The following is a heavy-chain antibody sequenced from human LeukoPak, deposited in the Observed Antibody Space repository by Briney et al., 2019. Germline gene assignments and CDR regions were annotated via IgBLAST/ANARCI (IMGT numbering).Heavy chain of an antibody. CDR1: GYTFTSYD. CDR2: MNPNSGNT. V-gene: IGHV1-8*03. Sequence: ASVKVSCKASGYTFTSYDISWVRQATGQGLEWMGWMNPNSGNTGYAQKFQGRVTITRNTSISTAYMELSSLRSEDTAVYYCARGRGEGIVVVPAAIRFDPWGQGTLVTVSS. CDR3: ARGRGEGIVVVPAAIRFDP. J-gene: IGHJ5*02. D-gene: IGHD2-2*01.